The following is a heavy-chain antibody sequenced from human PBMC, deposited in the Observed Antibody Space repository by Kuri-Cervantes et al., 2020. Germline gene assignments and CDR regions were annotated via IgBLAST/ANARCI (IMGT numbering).Heavy chain of an antibody. Sequence: GGSLRLSCAASGFTVSSNYMSWVRQAPGKGLEWVSVIYSGGSTYYADSVKGRFTISRDNAKNSLYLQMNSLRAEDTAVYYCARVRVAVAGIIDYWGQGTMVTVSS. CDR2: IYSGGST. V-gene: IGHV3-53*01. CDR3: ARVRVAVAGIIDY. D-gene: IGHD6-19*01. J-gene: IGHJ4*02. CDR1: GFTVSSNY.